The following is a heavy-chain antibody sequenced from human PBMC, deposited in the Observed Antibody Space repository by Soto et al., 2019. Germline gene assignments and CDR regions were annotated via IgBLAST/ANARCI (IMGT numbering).Heavy chain of an antibody. Sequence: PSETLSLTCTVSGASVSSDTHYWAWVRQPLGKGLEWIGCVYYSGRTYYNPSLKSRVSISIDTSKNQFSVKLTSMTAADTAIYFCARQRLEFWNWFDSWGQGTLVTGSS. CDR2: VYYSGRT. CDR1: GASVSSDTHY. CDR3: ARQRLEFWNWFDS. J-gene: IGHJ5*01. D-gene: IGHD1-1*01. V-gene: IGHV4-39*01.